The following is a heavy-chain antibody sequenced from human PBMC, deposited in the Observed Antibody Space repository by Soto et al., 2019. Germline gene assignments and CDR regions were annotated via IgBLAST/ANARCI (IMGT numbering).Heavy chain of an antibody. J-gene: IGHJ4*02. CDR1: GDSISSSY. CDR3: AIDFPLGYSYYFDY. CDR2: FYNSGST. V-gene: IGHV4-59*01. Sequence: SETLSLTCTVSGDSISSSYWSWIRQPPGKGLEWIGYFYNSGSTSYNPSLKSRVTISVDTSKNQFSLKLNSVTPADTAVYYCAIDFPLGYSYYFDYWGQGILVTVYS. D-gene: IGHD3-22*01.